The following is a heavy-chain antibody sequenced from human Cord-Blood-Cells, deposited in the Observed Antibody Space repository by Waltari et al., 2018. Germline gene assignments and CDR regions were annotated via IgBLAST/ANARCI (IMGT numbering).Heavy chain of an antibody. J-gene: IGHJ4*02. D-gene: IGHD3-3*01. Sequence: QVQLQQWGAGLLKPSETLSLTCAVYGGSFSGYYWSWIRQPPGKGLEWIGEINHSGSTNYNPALKSRVTISVDTSKNQFSLKLGSVTAADMAVYYCARGDYDFWSGYYFDYWGQGTLVTVSS. CDR1: GGSFSGYY. CDR3: ARGDYDFWSGYYFDY. V-gene: IGHV4-34*01. CDR2: INHSGST.